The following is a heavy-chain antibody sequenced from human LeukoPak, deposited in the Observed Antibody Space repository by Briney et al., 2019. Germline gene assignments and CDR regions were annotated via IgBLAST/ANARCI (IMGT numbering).Heavy chain of an antibody. Sequence: SETLSLNCSVSGGSITSYHWSLIRQPPGKGPEWIGYFYYNGSTKYSPSLKSRVTISVDTSENQFFLKLRSVTAADTAVYYCARRGGLYCSGGRCYHYYFDYWGQGTLVTVSS. V-gene: IGHV4-59*08. J-gene: IGHJ4*02. D-gene: IGHD2-15*01. CDR1: GGSITSYH. CDR2: FYYNGST. CDR3: ARRGGLYCSGGRCYHYYFDY.